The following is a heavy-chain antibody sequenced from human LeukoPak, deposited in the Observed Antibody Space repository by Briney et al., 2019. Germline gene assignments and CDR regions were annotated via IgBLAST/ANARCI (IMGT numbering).Heavy chain of an antibody. J-gene: IGHJ6*02. Sequence: ASVKVSCKASGYTFTGYYMHWVRQAPGQGLEWMGWISAYNGNTNYAQKLQGRVTMTTDTSTSTAYMELRSLRSDDTAVYYCARLTVFGVVIIAYYGMDVWGQGTTVTVSS. CDR1: GYTFTGYY. V-gene: IGHV1-18*04. CDR2: ISAYNGNT. CDR3: ARLTVFGVVIIAYYGMDV. D-gene: IGHD3-3*01.